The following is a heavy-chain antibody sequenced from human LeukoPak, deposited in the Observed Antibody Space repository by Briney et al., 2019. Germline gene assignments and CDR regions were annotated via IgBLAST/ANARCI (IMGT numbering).Heavy chain of an antibody. J-gene: IGHJ4*02. CDR3: ARAVEEDYFDF. CDR1: GGSFSGYY. Sequence: PSETLSLTCAVYGGSFSGYYWSWIRQPPGKGLEWIGYIYYSGSTYYNPSLKSRVTISVDTSKNQFSLKLSSVTAADTAVYYCARAVEEDYFDFWGQGTLVTVSS. CDR2: IYYSGST. V-gene: IGHV4-30-4*01.